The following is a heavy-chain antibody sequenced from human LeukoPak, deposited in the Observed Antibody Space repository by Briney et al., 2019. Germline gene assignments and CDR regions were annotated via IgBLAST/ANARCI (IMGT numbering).Heavy chain of an antibody. CDR2: IRGSGGST. J-gene: IGHJ5*02. D-gene: IGHD6-19*01. CDR1: GFTFITYA. CDR3: TKVERPWLVIANWFDP. V-gene: IGHV3-23*01. Sequence: GGSPRHSCAASGFTFITYAMCWVRQAPGKGLEWVSAIRGSGGSTYYADSVKGRFTISRDNSKNTLYLQMNSLRAEDTAVYYCTKVERPWLVIANWFDPWGQGTLVTVSS.